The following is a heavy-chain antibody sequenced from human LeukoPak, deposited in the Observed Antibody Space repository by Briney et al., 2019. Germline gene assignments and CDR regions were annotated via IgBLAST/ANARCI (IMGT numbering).Heavy chain of an antibody. J-gene: IGHJ4*02. Sequence: GGSLRLSCAASGFTVSSNYMGWVRQAPGKGLEWVSVIYSGGDTYYADSVKGRFTISRDNSKNMIYLEMSSLKAEDTAIYYCAKERSLEIAVAGTIFDYWGQGTLVTVSS. CDR3: AKERSLEIAVAGTIFDY. V-gene: IGHV3-66*01. CDR2: IYSGGDT. D-gene: IGHD6-19*01. CDR1: GFTVSSNY.